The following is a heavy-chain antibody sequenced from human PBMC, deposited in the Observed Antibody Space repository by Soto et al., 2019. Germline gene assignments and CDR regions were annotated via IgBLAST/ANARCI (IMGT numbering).Heavy chain of an antibody. CDR1: GFVFSDYA. Sequence: EEQLLDSGGGWVQPGGSLRLSCVASGFVFSDYAMSWVRQAPGKGLEWVSAISAGGSDTYYADSVKGRFTVSRVNSKNTLYLQMNTLRAEDTAIYYCASVPIWCGSSSCYTEGFDSWGQGTLVTVSS. D-gene: IGHD2-2*01. CDR2: ISAGGSDT. V-gene: IGHV3-23*01. J-gene: IGHJ4*02. CDR3: ASVPIWCGSSSCYTEGFDS.